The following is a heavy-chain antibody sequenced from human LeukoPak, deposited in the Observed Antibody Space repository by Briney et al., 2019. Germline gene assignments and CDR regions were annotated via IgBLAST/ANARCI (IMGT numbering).Heavy chain of an antibody. CDR2: IRYDGSNK. J-gene: IGHJ6*03. D-gene: IGHD2-21*02. CDR3: ARVHPSIVVVTAIPYYYYYYMDV. Sequence: AGGSLRLSCAASGFPFSSYGMHWVRQAPGKGLEWVAFIRYDGSNKNYADSVKGRFTISRDNSKNTLYLQMNSLRAEDTAVYYCARVHPSIVVVTAIPYYYYYYMDVWGKGTTVTVSS. V-gene: IGHV3-30*02. CDR1: GFPFSSYG.